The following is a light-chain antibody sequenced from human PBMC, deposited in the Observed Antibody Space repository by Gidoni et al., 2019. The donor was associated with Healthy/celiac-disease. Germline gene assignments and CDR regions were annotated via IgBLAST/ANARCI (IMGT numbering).Light chain of an antibody. CDR2: DAS. J-gene: IGKJ3*01. Sequence: DIQMTQSPSSLSASLGDRVTITCQASQDISNYLNWYQQKPGKAPKLLIYDASTLETGVPSRFSGSGSGTDFTFTISSLQPEDIATYYCQQYDNLPFTFGPGTKVDIK. CDR3: QQYDNLPFT. V-gene: IGKV1-33*01. CDR1: QDISNY.